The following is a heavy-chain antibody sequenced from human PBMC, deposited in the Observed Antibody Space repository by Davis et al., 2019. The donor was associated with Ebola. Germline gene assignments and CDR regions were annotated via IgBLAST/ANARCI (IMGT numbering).Heavy chain of an antibody. CDR1: GGSISSSSYY. CDR3: ARSPVDIVATINPHFDY. Sequence: PSETLSLTCTVSGGSISSSSYYWGWIRQPPGKGLEWIGSIYYSGSTYYNPSLKSRVTISVDTSKNQFSLKLSSVTAADTAVYYCARSPVDIVATINPHFDYWGQGTLVTVSS. CDR2: IYYSGST. D-gene: IGHD5-12*01. J-gene: IGHJ4*02. V-gene: IGHV4-39*01.